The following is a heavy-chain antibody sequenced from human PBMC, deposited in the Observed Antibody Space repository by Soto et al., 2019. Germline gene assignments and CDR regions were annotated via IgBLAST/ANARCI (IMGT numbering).Heavy chain of an antibody. CDR2: INAGNGNT. CDR1: GYTFTSYA. CDR3: ASIFWGSVGPDGNR. Sequence: GASVKVSCKASGYTFTSYAMHWVRQAPGQRLEWMGWINAGNGNTKYSQKFQGRVTITRDMSTSTAYMELNSLRAEDTALYYCASIFWGSVGPDGNRWGQGTQVTVSS. D-gene: IGHD3-16*01. V-gene: IGHV1-3*01. J-gene: IGHJ4*02.